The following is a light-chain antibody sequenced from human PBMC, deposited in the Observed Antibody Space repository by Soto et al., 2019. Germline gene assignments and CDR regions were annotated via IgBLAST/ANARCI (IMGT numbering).Light chain of an antibody. CDR2: DAS. V-gene: IGKV3-11*01. CDR1: QSVSSY. Sequence: EIVLTQSLATLSLSPGERATLSCRGSQSVSSYLAWYQQKPGQAPRLLIYDASNRATGIPARFSGSGSGTDFTLTISRLEPEDFALYYCQQYGSSLTFGGATKVDI. J-gene: IGKJ4*01. CDR3: QQYGSSLT.